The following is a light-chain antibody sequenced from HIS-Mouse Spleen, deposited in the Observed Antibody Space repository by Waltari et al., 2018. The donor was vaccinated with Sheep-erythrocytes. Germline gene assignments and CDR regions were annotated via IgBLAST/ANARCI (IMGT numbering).Light chain of an antibody. V-gene: IGLV3-1*01. CDR1: KLGDKY. CDR3: QAWDSSTAV. J-gene: IGLJ2*01. CDR2: QDS. Sequence: SYELTQPPSVSVSPGQTASITCSGDKLGDKYACWYQQKPGQSPVLVIYQDSKRPSGSAGRFAGSNSGNAATLSISGTQAMDEADCYCQAWDSSTAVFGGGTKLTVL.